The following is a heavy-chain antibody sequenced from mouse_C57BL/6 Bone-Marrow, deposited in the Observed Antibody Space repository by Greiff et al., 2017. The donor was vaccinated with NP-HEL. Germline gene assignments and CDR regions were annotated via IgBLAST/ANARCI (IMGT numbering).Heavy chain of an antibody. CDR1: GFTFSSYG. D-gene: IGHD2-1*01. CDR3: ARHGVYGIFDY. V-gene: IGHV5-6*01. CDR2: ISSGGSYT. Sequence: EVQLVESGGDLVKPGGSLKLSCAASGFTFSSYGMSWVRQTPDKRLEWVATISSGGSYTYYPDSVKGRFTISRDNAKNTLYLQMSSLKSEDTAMYYGARHGVYGIFDYWGQGTTLTVSS. J-gene: IGHJ2*01.